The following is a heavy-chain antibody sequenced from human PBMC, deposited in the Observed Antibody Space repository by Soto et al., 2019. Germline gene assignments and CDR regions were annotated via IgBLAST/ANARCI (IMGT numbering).Heavy chain of an antibody. Sequence: QVQLLESGGGLVKPGGSLRLSCAASGFIFRDFYMSWIRQVPGKGLEWLSKISSSSSSTDYADSVKGRFTISRDNAKNSLYLQMSSLRAEDTAVYYCARDRGGGSIFGGHYGMDVWGQGTTVTVSS. CDR3: ARDRGGGSIFGGHYGMDV. V-gene: IGHV3-11*06. J-gene: IGHJ6*02. CDR1: GFIFRDFY. D-gene: IGHD3-3*01. CDR2: ISSSSSST.